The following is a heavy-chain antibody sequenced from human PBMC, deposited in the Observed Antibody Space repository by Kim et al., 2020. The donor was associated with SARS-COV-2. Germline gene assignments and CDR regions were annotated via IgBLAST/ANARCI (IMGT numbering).Heavy chain of an antibody. D-gene: IGHD5-18*01. J-gene: IGHJ4*02. Sequence: ASVKVSCKASGYTFTGYYMHWVRQAPGQGLEWMGRINPNSGGTNYAQKFQGRVTMTRDTSISTAYMELSRLRSDDTAVYYCATPSGYSYGFLRWGQGTLVTVSS. V-gene: IGHV1-2*06. CDR2: INPNSGGT. CDR1: GYTFTGYY. CDR3: ATPSGYSYGFLR.